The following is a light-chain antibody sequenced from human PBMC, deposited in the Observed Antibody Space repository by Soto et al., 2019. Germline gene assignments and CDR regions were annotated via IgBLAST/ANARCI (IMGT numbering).Light chain of an antibody. CDR3: AAWDGSLNNVL. CDR2: GDN. V-gene: IGLV1-44*01. Sequence: QSALTQPPSASGTPGQRVTISCSGSCSSIGTNTVNWYRQLPGTAPKLLIYGDNQRPSGVPDRFSGSKSGTSASLAISGLQSEDEADYYCAAWDGSLNNVLFGGGTKLTVL. J-gene: IGLJ2*01. CDR1: CSSIGTNT.